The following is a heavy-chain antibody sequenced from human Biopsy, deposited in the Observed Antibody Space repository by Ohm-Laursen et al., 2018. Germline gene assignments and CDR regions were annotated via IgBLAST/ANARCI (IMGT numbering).Heavy chain of an antibody. Sequence: ASVKVSCKASVYTFAGFYLHRVRQAPGHGLEWMGWINPNSGNANYAQSFQGRLTVTRDTSITTAYMELTSLTSDDTAIYYCARVPAYPSIDGYYGLDLWGQGTTVIVSS. V-gene: IGHV1-2*02. CDR2: INPNSGNA. D-gene: IGHD2-15*01. J-gene: IGHJ6*02. CDR3: ARVPAYPSIDGYYGLDL. CDR1: VYTFAGFY.